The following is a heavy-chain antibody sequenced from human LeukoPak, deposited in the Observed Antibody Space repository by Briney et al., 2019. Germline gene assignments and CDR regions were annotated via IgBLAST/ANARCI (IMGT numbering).Heavy chain of an antibody. CDR2: IIPIFGTA. D-gene: IGHD6-6*01. CDR1: GGTFSSYA. Sequence: ASVKVSCKASGGTFSSYAISWVRQAPGQGLEWMGGIIPIFGTANYAQKFQGRVTITADESTSTAYMELSSLRSEDTAVYYCARVSSNRGSSSFGYWGQGTLVTVSS. V-gene: IGHV1-69*13. J-gene: IGHJ4*02. CDR3: ARVSSNRGSSSFGY.